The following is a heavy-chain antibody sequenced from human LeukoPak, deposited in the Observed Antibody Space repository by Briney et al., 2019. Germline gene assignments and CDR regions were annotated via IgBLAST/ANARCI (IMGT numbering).Heavy chain of an antibody. V-gene: IGHV1-18*01. J-gene: IGHJ6*02. Sequence: ASVKVSCKASGYTFTSYGISWVRQAPGQGLEWMGWISAYNGSTNYAQKLQGRVTMTTDTSTSTAYMELRSLRSDDTAVYYCARESATEDIVFPLYYYYYGMDVWGQGTTVTVSS. D-gene: IGHD2-15*01. CDR2: ISAYNGST. CDR1: GYTFTSYG. CDR3: ARESATEDIVFPLYYYYYGMDV.